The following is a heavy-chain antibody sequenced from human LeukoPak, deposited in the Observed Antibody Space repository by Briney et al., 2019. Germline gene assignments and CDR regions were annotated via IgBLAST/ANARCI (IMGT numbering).Heavy chain of an antibody. CDR2: IYSGGST. Sequence: GRSLRLSCAASGFTFSSYGMHWVRQAPGKGLEWVSVIYSGGSTYYADSVKGRFTISRDNSKNTLYLQMNSLRAEDTAVYYCAREEGFDYWGQGTLVTVSS. CDR1: GFTFSSYG. V-gene: IGHV3-53*01. J-gene: IGHJ4*02. CDR3: AREEGFDY.